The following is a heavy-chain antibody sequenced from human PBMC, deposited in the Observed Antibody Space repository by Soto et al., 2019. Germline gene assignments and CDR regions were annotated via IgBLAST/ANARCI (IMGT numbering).Heavy chain of an antibody. CDR2: TYYRSKWYN. D-gene: IGHD3-22*01. CDR3: ARSGPGGYIDY. CDR1: GDSVSSNSSA. V-gene: IGHV6-1*01. Sequence: PTLPITGDISGDSVSSNSSAWNWMRQSPSRGLEWLGRTYYRSKWYNHYAVSVKSRITVNPDTSKNQFSLQLTSVTPEDTAVYYCARSGPGGYIDYWGQGTLVTGS. J-gene: IGHJ4*02.